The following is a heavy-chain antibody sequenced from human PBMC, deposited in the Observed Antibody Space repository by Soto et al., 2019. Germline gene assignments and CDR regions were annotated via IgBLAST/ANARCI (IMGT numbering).Heavy chain of an antibody. Sequence: EVQLVASGGGLVQPGGSLRLSCAASGFTFSSYWMTWVRQAPGKGLEWVANIKQDGSEKYYVDSVKGRFTISRDNAKNSLYLQMNSLRAEDTAVYYCARERGGYCASTGCQQTGRFDYWGQGTLVTVSS. CDR3: ARERGGYCASTGCQQTGRFDY. J-gene: IGHJ4*02. V-gene: IGHV3-7*05. CDR1: GFTFSSYW. D-gene: IGHD2-2*01. CDR2: IKQDGSEK.